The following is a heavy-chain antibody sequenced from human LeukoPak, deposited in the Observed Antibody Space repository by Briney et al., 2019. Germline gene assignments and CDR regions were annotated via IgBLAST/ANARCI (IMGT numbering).Heavy chain of an antibody. CDR2: INHSGSP. CDR3: AVAGYGRRFDY. V-gene: IGHV4-34*08. J-gene: IGHJ4*02. CDR1: GFTFNSYA. Sequence: NTGGSLRLSCAASGFTFNSYAMSWLRQPPGKGLEWIGEINHSGSPNYNPSLKSRVTISVDTSKNQFSLKLSSVTAADTAVYYCAVAGYGRRFDYWGQGTLVTVSS. D-gene: IGHD5-18*01.